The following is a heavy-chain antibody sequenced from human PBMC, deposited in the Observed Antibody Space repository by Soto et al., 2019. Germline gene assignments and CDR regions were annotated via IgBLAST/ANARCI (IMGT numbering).Heavy chain of an antibody. Sequence: GGSLRLSCAASGFTFSSYAMSWVRQAPGKGLEWVSAISASGGSIYYADSVKGRFTISRDNSKNTLYLQMNSLRAEDTAVYYCAKGNSGWTRFDPWGQGTLVTVSS. CDR3: AKGNSGWTRFDP. CDR2: ISASGGSI. D-gene: IGHD6-19*01. CDR1: GFTFSSYA. J-gene: IGHJ5*02. V-gene: IGHV3-23*01.